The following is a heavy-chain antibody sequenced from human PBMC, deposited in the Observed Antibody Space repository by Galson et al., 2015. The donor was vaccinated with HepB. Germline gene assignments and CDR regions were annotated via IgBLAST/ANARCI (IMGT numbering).Heavy chain of an antibody. CDR2: VSHDGRNN. CDR1: GFTFSDYG. Sequence: SLRLSCAASGFTFSDYGIHWVRQAPGKGLEWVAGVSHDGRNNYYADSVKGRFTISRDNLKNTLVLQMDSMRPEDTALYFCAKDGNPWWESYGRYKSCYVGVFDDWGQGTLVTVSS. D-gene: IGHD3-16*02. CDR3: AKDGNPWWESYGRYKSCYVGVFDD. J-gene: IGHJ4*02. V-gene: IGHV3-30*18.